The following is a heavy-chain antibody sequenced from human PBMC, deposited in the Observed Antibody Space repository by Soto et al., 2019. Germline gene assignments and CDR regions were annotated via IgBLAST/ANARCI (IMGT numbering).Heavy chain of an antibody. Sequence: QVQLVQSGAEVKKPGSSVKVSCKASGGTFSSYAISWVRQAPGQGREWMGGIIPIFGTANYAQKFQGRVTITADESTSTAYMELSSLRSEDTAVYYCARDGNDYGGNSEPGDYWGQGTLVTVSS. CDR2: IIPIFGTA. CDR1: GGTFSSYA. J-gene: IGHJ4*02. CDR3: ARDGNDYGGNSEPGDY. D-gene: IGHD4-17*01. V-gene: IGHV1-69*12.